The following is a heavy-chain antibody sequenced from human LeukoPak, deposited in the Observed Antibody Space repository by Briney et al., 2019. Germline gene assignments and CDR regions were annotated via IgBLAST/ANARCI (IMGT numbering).Heavy chain of an antibody. CDR1: GYSFTNYW. D-gene: IGHD5-12*01. V-gene: IGHV5-51*01. Sequence: GESLKISCKASGYSFTNYWIGWVRQMPGKGLEGMGIIYPGDSDTKYSPSFQGQVTISADKSINTAYLQWSSLRASDTAMYYCARQGTIVAGTLGTTFDYWGQGTLLTVSS. CDR2: IYPGDSDT. CDR3: ARQGTIVAGTLGTTFDY. J-gene: IGHJ4*02.